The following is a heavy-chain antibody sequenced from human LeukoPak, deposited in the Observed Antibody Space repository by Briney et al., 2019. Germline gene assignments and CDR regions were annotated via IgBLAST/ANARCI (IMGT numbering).Heavy chain of an antibody. CDR2: ISYDGSNK. Sequence: PGRSLRLSCAASGFTFSSYAMHWVRQAPGKGLEWVAVISYDGSNKYYADSVKGRFTISRDNSKNTLYLQMNSLRAEDTAVYYCARGLTVVARFDYWGQGTLVTVSS. J-gene: IGHJ4*02. V-gene: IGHV3-30-3*01. CDR1: GFTFSSYA. D-gene: IGHD5-12*01. CDR3: ARGLTVVARFDY.